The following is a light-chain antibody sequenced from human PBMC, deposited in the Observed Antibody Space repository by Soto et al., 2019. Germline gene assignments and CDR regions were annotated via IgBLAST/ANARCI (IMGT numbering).Light chain of an antibody. J-gene: IGKJ5*01. CDR2: GAS. Sequence: EIVLTQSPATLSLSPGERATLSCRASQSVSSNLAWYQQKPGQAPRLLIYGASTRATGIPARFSGSGSGTDFTLTISYLQAEDFGTYYCQEASRIPITFGQGTRLEIK. CDR1: QSVSSN. CDR3: QEASRIPIT. V-gene: IGKV3-15*01.